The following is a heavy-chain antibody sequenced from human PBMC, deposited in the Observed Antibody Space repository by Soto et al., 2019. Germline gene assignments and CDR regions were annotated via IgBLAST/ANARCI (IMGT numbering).Heavy chain of an antibody. V-gene: IGHV3-30*18. D-gene: IGHD6-19*01. Sequence: QVQLVESGGGVVQPGRSLRLCCAASGFSIGGYGMHWVRQAPGKGLEWVALISYDGTNKFYADSVKGRFTITRDNSKNTLYLQMNSLRAEDTALYYCSNLVYSSGLSADYWGQGTLVTVSS. CDR3: SNLVYSSGLSADY. CDR2: ISYDGTNK. J-gene: IGHJ4*02. CDR1: GFSIGGYG.